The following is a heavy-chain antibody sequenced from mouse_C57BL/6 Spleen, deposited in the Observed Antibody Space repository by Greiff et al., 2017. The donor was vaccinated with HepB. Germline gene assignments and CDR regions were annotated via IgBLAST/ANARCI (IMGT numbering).Heavy chain of an antibody. V-gene: IGHV2-2*01. CDR2: IWSGGST. Sequence: QVQLQQSGPGLVQPSQSLSITCTVSGFSLTSYGVHWVRQSPGKGLEWLGVIWSGGSTDYNAAFISRLSISKDNSKSQVFFKMNSLQADDTAIYYCAREAYYDYDGNYAMDYWGQGTSVTVSS. J-gene: IGHJ4*01. CDR1: GFSLTSYG. D-gene: IGHD2-4*01. CDR3: AREAYYDYDGNYAMDY.